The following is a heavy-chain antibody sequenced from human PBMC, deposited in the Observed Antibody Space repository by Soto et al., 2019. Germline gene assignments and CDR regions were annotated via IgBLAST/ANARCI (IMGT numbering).Heavy chain of an antibody. Sequence: TLSLTCAISGDSVSSNSAAWNWIRQSPSRGLEWLGRTYYRSKWYNDYAVSVKSRITINPDTSKNQFSLQLNSVTPEDTAVYYCAREVITGTPYYYYGMDVWGQGTTVTVSS. J-gene: IGHJ6*02. CDR2: TYYRSKWYN. D-gene: IGHD1-20*01. V-gene: IGHV6-1*01. CDR3: AREVITGTPYYYYGMDV. CDR1: GDSVSSNSAA.